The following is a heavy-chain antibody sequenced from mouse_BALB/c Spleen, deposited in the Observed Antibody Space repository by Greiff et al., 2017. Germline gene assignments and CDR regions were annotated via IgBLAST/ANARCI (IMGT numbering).Heavy chain of an antibody. J-gene: IGHJ2*01. D-gene: IGHD1-1*01. V-gene: IGHV14-1*02. CDR3: ASYYGSSLDD. CDR2: IDPENGNT. CDR1: GFNIKDYY. Sequence: EVQLQQSGAELVRPGALVKLSCKASGFNIKDYYMHWVKQRPEQGLEWIGWIDPENGNTIYDPKFQGKASITADTSSNTAYLQLSSLTSEDTAVYYCASYYGSSLDDWGEGTTLTVSS.